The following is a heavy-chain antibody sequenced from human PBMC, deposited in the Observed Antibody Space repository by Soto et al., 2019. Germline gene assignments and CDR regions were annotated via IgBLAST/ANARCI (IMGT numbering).Heavy chain of an antibody. V-gene: IGHV3-7*01. Sequence: GGSLRLSCAASGFTYSRSWMSWVRQAPGKGPEWVATIKEDGSEKYYVDSVKGRFTISRDNAKNSLYLQMNSLRAEDTAVYYCARGPFWGKGTTVTVSS. CDR3: ARGPF. J-gene: IGHJ6*04. CDR1: GFTYSRSW. CDR2: IKEDGSEK.